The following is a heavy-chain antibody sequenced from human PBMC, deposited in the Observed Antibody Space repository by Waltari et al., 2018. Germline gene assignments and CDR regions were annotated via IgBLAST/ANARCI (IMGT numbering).Heavy chain of an antibody. CDR1: GSTFDDFA. CDR2: ITWNSNSM. Sequence: VLLVESGGGLVQPGGSLGLSCAASGSTFDDFAMHWVRQVPGKGLEWVSSITWNSNSMQYADSVKGRFTISRDNAKNSLFLRMNSLRREDTALYYCVKAKTAVTNFQHWGQGTLVTVSS. D-gene: IGHD4-4*01. V-gene: IGHV3-9*01. J-gene: IGHJ1*01. CDR3: VKAKTAVTNFQH.